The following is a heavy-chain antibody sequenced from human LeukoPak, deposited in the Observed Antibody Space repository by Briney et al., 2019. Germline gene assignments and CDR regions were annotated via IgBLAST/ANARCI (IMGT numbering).Heavy chain of an antibody. Sequence: SETLSLTCTVSGGSISSYYWSWIRQPARKGLEWIGRIYTSGSTNYNPSLKSRVTMSVDTSKNQFSLKLSSVTAADTAVYYCARGVGQWLVEYYLDYWGQGTLVTVSS. J-gene: IGHJ4*02. D-gene: IGHD6-19*01. CDR3: ARGVGQWLVEYYLDY. CDR1: GGSISSYY. CDR2: IYTSGST. V-gene: IGHV4-4*07.